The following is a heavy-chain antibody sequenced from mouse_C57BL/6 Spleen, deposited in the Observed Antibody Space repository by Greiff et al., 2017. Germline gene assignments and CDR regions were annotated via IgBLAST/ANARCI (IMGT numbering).Heavy chain of an antibody. CDR3: ASHYYYGSRSFDY. Sequence: QVQLQQPGAELVRPGSSVKLSCKASGYTFTSYWMHWVKQRPIQGLEWIGNIDPSDSETHYNQKFKDKATLTVDKSSSTAYMQLSSLTSEDSAVYYCASHYYYGSRSFDYWGQGTTLTVSS. CDR2: IDPSDSET. V-gene: IGHV1-52*01. D-gene: IGHD1-1*01. CDR1: GYTFTSYW. J-gene: IGHJ2*01.